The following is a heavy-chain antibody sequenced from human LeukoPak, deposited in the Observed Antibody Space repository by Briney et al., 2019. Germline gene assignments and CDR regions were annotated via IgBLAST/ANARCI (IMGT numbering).Heavy chain of an antibody. CDR1: GFTFSSYA. CDR3: ARADYDYVWGSFQYYFDY. CDR2: ISSSSSYI. V-gene: IGHV3-21*01. J-gene: IGHJ4*02. D-gene: IGHD3-16*01. Sequence: GRSLRLSCAASGFTFSSYAMHWVRQAPGKGLEWVSSISSSSSYIYYADSVKGRFTISRDNAKNSLYLQMNSLRAEDTAVYYCARADYDYVWGSFQYYFDYWGQGTLVTVSS.